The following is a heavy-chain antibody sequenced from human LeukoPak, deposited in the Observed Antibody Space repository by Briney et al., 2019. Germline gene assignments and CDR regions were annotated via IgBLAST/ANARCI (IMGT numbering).Heavy chain of an antibody. J-gene: IGHJ4*02. CDR2: INHSGST. D-gene: IGHD2-2*01. V-gene: IGHV4-34*01. CDR3: ARSFSCSSTSCPLDY. CDR1: GGSFSGYY. Sequence: PSETLSLTCAVYGGSFSGYYWSWLRQPPGKGLEWIGEINHSGSTNYNPSLKSRVTISVDTSKNQFSLKLSSVTAADTAVYYCARSFSCSSTSCPLDYWGQGTLVTVSS.